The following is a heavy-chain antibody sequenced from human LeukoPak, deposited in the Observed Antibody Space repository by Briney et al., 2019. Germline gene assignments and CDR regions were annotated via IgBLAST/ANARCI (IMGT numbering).Heavy chain of an antibody. J-gene: IGHJ4*02. CDR2: ISSSGSTI. D-gene: IGHD5-24*01. CDR3: ASQRWLQSSFDY. CDR1: GFTLSDYY. V-gene: IGHV3-11*04. Sequence: GGSLRLSCAASGFTLSDYYMSWIRQAPGKGLEWVSYISSSGSTIYYADSVKGRFTISRDNAKNTLYLQMNSLRVEDTAVYYCASQRWLQSSFDYWGQGTLVTVSS.